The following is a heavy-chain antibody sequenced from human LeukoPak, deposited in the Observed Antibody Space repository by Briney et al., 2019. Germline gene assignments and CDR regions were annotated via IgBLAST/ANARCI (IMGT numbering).Heavy chain of an antibody. CDR3: ARGYNWNLDY. CDR1: GFTFSSYS. J-gene: IGHJ4*02. Sequence: GGSLRPSCAASGFTFSSYSMDWVRQAPGKGLEWVSSISSSSSSYIYYADSVKGRFTISRDNAKNSLYLQMNSLRAEDTAVYYCARGYNWNLDYWGQGTLVTVSS. V-gene: IGHV3-21*01. CDR2: ISSSSSSYI. D-gene: IGHD1-20*01.